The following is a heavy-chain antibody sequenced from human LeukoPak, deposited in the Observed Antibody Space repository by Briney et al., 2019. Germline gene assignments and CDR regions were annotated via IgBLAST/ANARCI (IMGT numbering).Heavy chain of an antibody. V-gene: IGHV4-39*01. D-gene: IGHD1/OR15-1a*01. CDR1: GASISSSSYY. CDR2: IYYSGNA. Sequence: PSETLSLTCTVSGASISSSSYYWGWIRQPPGTGLEWIGSIYYSGNAYYNPSLKSRVTISVDTSKNQFSLRLTSVTAADTAVYYCARQCIAGTIDAFDIWGQGTMVTVSS. CDR3: ARQCIAGTIDAFDI. J-gene: IGHJ3*02.